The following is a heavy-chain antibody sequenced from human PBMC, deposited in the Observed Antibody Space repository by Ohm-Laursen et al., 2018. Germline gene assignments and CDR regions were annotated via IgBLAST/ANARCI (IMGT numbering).Heavy chain of an antibody. J-gene: IGHJ4*02. D-gene: IGHD4-17*01. CDR3: ARGAPFYGGFDY. CDR2: IDASGGTI. V-gene: IGHV3-48*01. CDR1: GFTFRTYS. Sequence: SLRLSCAASGFTFRTYSMNWVRQSPGKGLEWLSYIDASGGTIYYADSVKGRLTISRDNAKNPLYLQMSGLRGEDTAVYYCARGAPFYGGFDYWGQGTLVTVSS.